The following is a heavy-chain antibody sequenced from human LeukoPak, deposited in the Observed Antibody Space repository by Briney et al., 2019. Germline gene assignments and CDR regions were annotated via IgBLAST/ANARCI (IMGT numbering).Heavy chain of an antibody. J-gene: IGHJ4*02. V-gene: IGHV4-34*01. CDR3: AREGYSYGTDY. CDR2: INHSGST. D-gene: IGHD5-18*01. CDR1: GGSFSGYY. Sequence: PSETLSLTCAVYGGSFSGYYWSWIRQPPGKGLEWIGEINHSGSTNYNPSLKSRVTISVDTSKNQFSLKLSSVTAADTAVYYCAREGYSYGTDYWGQGTLVTVSS.